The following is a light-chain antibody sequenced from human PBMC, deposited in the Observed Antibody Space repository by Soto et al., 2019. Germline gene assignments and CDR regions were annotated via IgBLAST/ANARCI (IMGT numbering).Light chain of an antibody. V-gene: IGLV2-14*01. Sequence: TQPASVSGSPGQSITISCSGTSSDVGGYNYVSWYQQHPGKAPKLMIYDVSNRPSGVSNRFTGSKSGNTASLTISGLQAEDEGDYYCSSYTSSTSLDYVFGTGTKVTVL. CDR2: DVS. CDR3: SSYTSSTSLDYV. J-gene: IGLJ1*01. CDR1: SSDVGGYNY.